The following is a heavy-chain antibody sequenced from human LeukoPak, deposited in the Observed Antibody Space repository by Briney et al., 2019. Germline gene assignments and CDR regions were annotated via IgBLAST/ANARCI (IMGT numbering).Heavy chain of an antibody. CDR2: INPNSDGT. J-gene: IGHJ4*02. CDR1: GYTFTGYY. CDR3: ARDLSWYVDY. D-gene: IGHD2-15*01. V-gene: IGHV1-2*02. Sequence: ASVKDSCKASGYTFTGYYMHSVRQAPGQGLEWVGWINPNSDGTNYAQKFQRRVTMTRDTSISTAYMELSRLRSDDRAVYYCARDLSWYVDYWGQGTLVTVSS.